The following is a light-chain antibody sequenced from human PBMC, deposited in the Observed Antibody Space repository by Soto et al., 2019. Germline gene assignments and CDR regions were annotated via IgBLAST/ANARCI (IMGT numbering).Light chain of an antibody. CDR2: GAS. CDR1: QRVSSSY. Sequence: ESVLTQSPGTLSLSPGERATLSCRASQRVSSSYLAWYQQKPGQAPRLLIYGASSRATGIPDRFSGSGSGTDFTLTISRLEPEDFAVYYGQQYGSSPRYTFGQGTKLESK. V-gene: IGKV3-20*01. CDR3: QQYGSSPRYT. J-gene: IGKJ2*01.